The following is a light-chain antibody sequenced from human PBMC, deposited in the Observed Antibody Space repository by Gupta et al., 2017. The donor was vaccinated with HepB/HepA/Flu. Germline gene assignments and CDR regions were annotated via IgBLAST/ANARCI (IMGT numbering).Light chain of an antibody. J-gene: IGLJ2*01. V-gene: IGLV2-14*03. CDR3: SSYTHSTILV. Sequence: QSALTQPASVSGSPGQSTTISCTGTTSDIGGYNFVSWYQRHPGEAPKLIIYDVNNRPSGVSNRFSGSKSGNTASLTISGLQAEDEGDYFCSSYTHSTILVFGGGTKLTVL. CDR2: DVN. CDR1: TSDIGGYNF.